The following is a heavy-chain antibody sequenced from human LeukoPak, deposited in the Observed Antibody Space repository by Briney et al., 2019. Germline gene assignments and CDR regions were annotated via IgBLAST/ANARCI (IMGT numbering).Heavy chain of an antibody. Sequence: GASVKVSCKASGYNFISYTMHWVRQAPGQRLEWMGWINPGHDTTEYSEKFQGRVTITRDTSARTVYMELGSLRSEDTAVYYCATVRGALPFDPWGQGTLIIVSS. V-gene: IGHV1-3*01. CDR1: GYNFISYT. CDR3: ATVRGALPFDP. CDR2: INPGHDTT. J-gene: IGHJ5*02.